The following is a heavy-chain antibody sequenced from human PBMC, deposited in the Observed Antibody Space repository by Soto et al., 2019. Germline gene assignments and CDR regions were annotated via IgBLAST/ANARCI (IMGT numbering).Heavy chain of an antibody. V-gene: IGHV4-4*02. J-gene: IGHJ4*02. D-gene: IGHD4-17*01. CDR2: IYYSGST. CDR3: ASGDYSHFDL. CDR1: GVSISTKNW. Sequence: PSETLALTCAVSGVSISTKNWWTWVRQPPGKGLEWIGEIYYSGSTNYNPSLKGRVTISVDKSKNQFSLNLSSVTAADTAVYYCASGDYSHFDLWGQGTLVTVSS.